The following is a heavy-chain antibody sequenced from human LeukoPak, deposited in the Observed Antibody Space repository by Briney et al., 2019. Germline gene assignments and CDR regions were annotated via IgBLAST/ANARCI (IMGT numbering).Heavy chain of an antibody. D-gene: IGHD6-19*01. Sequence: GGSLRFSCAASGFTFSSYAMSWLRQAPGNGLEWVSAISGSGGSTYYADSVKGRLTISRDNSKNTLYLPMNSMRAEDTAVYYCAKRREAVAGFFDYWGQGTLVTVSS. CDR1: GFTFSSYA. CDR3: AKRREAVAGFFDY. CDR2: ISGSGGST. J-gene: IGHJ4*02. V-gene: IGHV3-23*01.